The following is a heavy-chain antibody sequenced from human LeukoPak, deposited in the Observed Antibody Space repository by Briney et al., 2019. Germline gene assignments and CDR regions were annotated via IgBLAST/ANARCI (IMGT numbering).Heavy chain of an antibody. CDR3: ARTTISGVLRDHHFDY. CDR2: IHHRGNN. Sequence: PSETLSLTCGVSGDSISNNNWWNLVRQPPGKGLGLIGEIHHRGNNNYHPSLISRVNISVDTTKNQFSLKLSSVIAADTAVYYCARTTISGVLRDHHFDYWGRGTLVTVSS. D-gene: IGHD3-3*01. CDR1: GDSISNNNW. J-gene: IGHJ4*02. V-gene: IGHV4-4*02.